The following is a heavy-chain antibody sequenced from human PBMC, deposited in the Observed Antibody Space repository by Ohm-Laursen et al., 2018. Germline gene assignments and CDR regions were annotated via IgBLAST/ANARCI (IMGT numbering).Heavy chain of an antibody. Sequence: GTLSLTCTVSGGSTRNYYWSWIRQPPGKGLEWIGYIYYSGTTYYNPSLKSRVTISEDTSKNQFSLKLNSVTAADAAVYYCARRRSFYDSSGWDDAFDIWGQGALVSVSS. CDR2: IYYSGTT. CDR1: GGSTRNYY. CDR3: ARRRSFYDSSGWDDAFDI. D-gene: IGHD3-22*01. J-gene: IGHJ3*02. V-gene: IGHV4-59*01.